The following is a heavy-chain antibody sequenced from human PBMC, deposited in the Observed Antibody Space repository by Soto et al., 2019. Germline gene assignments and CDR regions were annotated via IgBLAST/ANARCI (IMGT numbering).Heavy chain of an antibody. J-gene: IGHJ5*02. V-gene: IGHV1-69*13. D-gene: IGHD1-26*01. CDR1: GGTFSSYA. CDR2: IIPIFGTA. CDR3: AREFKQGATTVNCFDP. Sequence: SVKVSCKASGGTFSSYAISWVRQAPGQGLEWMGGIIPIFGTANYAQKFQGRVTITADESTSTVYMELSSLRSEDTAVYYCAREFKQGATTVNCFDPWGQGTLVTVSS.